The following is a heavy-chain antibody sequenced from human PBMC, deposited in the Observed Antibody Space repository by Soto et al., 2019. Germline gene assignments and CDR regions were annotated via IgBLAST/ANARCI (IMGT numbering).Heavy chain of an antibody. Sequence: PGGSVRLSCAASGFTLSSYAMSCVRQAPEKGLEWVSAISGSGGSTYYADSVKGRFTISRDNSKNILYLQMSSLRADDTAIYYCVKGEYCSGGTCYGGHYWGQGTLVTVSS. CDR3: VKGEYCSGGTCYGGHY. J-gene: IGHJ4*02. CDR2: ISGSGGST. D-gene: IGHD2-15*01. V-gene: IGHV3-23*01. CDR1: GFTLSSYA.